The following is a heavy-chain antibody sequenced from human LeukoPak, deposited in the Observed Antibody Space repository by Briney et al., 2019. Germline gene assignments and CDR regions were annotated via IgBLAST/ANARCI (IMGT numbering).Heavy chain of an antibody. CDR1: GDSIGSGGYY. CDR2: ISTSGTT. J-gene: IGHJ6*03. CDR3: ARDRSEDTGYYYYYYMDV. V-gene: IGHV4-61*02. Sequence: SSETLSLTCTVSGDSIGSGGYYWSWIRQPAGKGLEWIGRISTSGTTNYHPSLESRVTISLDTSKNQFSLRLSSVTAADTALYYCARDRSEDTGYYYYYYMDVWGKGTTVTISS. D-gene: IGHD2-15*01.